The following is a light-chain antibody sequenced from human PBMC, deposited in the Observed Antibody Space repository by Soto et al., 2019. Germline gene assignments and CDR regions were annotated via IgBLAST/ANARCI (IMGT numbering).Light chain of an antibody. CDR2: KAS. J-gene: IGKJ4*01. CDR3: QQYNSYPS. Sequence: DIQMTQSPSTLSASVGDRVTITCRASQSISSWLAWYQQKPGKAPKLLIYKASSLESGVPSRFSGSGSGTECTRTIRSLQPDDFATYYCQQYNSYPSFGGGTKVEIK. CDR1: QSISSW. V-gene: IGKV1-5*03.